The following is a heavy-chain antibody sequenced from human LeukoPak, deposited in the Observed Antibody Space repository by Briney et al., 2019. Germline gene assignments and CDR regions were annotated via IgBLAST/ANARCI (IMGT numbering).Heavy chain of an antibody. J-gene: IGHJ6*03. Sequence: GGSLRLSCAASGFTVSSNYMSWVRQAPGKGLEWVSVIYSGGSTYYADSVKGRFTISRDNSKNTLYLQMNSLRAEDTAVYYCARYSSSALGYYYMDVWAKGPRSPSP. CDR2: IYSGGST. V-gene: IGHV3-53*01. D-gene: IGHD6-6*01. CDR3: ARYSSSALGYYYMDV. CDR1: GFTVSSNY.